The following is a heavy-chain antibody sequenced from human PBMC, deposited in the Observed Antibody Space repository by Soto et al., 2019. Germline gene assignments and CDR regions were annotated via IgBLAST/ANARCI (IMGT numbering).Heavy chain of an antibody. D-gene: IGHD1-26*01. V-gene: IGHV3-11*01. J-gene: IGHJ4*02. CDR1: GFTFSDYY. CDR2: ISPGGDVT. Sequence: QVQLLESGGGLVKPGGSLRLSCVASGFTFSDYYLSWIRQAPGKGLEWVSYISPGGDVTYYGDSVKGRFTISRDNTKTSLYLLMTSLTTDDTAVYYCARQLVRAVGATSHWGQGALVSVSS. CDR3: ARQLVRAVGATSH.